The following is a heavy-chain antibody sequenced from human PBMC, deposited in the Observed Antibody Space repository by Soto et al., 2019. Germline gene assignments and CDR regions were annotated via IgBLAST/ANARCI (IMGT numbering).Heavy chain of an antibody. Sequence: ASVKVSCKASGYTFTGYYMHWVRQAPGQGLEWMGWINPNSGGTNYAQKFRGRVTMTRDTSISTAYMELSRLRSDDTAVYYCARSSGWPDELVDYWGQGTLVTAPQ. J-gene: IGHJ4*02. D-gene: IGHD6-19*01. CDR2: INPNSGGT. CDR1: GYTFTGYY. CDR3: ARSSGWPDELVDY. V-gene: IGHV1-2*02.